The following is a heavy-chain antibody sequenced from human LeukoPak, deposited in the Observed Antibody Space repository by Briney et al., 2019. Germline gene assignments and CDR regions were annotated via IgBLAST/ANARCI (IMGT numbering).Heavy chain of an antibody. V-gene: IGHV4-59*01. CDR1: GGSISSYY. D-gene: IGHD3-22*01. J-gene: IGHJ4*02. CDR3: ARVRGDMIVVVPSTFDY. Sequence: SETLSLTCTVSGGSISSYYWSWIRQPPGKGLEWIGYIYYSGSTNYNPSLKSRVTISVDTSKNQFSLKLSSVTAADTAVYYCARVRGDMIVVVPSTFDYWGQGTLVTVSS. CDR2: IYYSGST.